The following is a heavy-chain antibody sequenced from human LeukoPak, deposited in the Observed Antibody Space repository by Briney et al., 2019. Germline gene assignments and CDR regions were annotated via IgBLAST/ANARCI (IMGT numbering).Heavy chain of an antibody. CDR2: IYYSGST. Sequence: PSESLSLTCTVSGGSISSHYWSWIRQPPGKGLEWSGYIYYSGSTNYNPSLKSRVTISVDTSKNQFSLKLSSVTAADTAVYYCARVDDILTGYWFDPWGQGTLVTVSS. J-gene: IGHJ5*02. D-gene: IGHD3-9*01. CDR3: ARVDDILTGYWFDP. CDR1: GGSISSHY. V-gene: IGHV4-59*11.